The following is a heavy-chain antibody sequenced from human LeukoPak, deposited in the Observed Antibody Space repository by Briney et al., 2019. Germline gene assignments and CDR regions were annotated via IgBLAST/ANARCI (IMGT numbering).Heavy chain of an antibody. CDR3: VKNRVVFNWNYAYYFDS. D-gene: IGHD1-7*01. V-gene: IGHV3-30*18. Sequence: GGSLRLSCAASGFTFSSYAMHWVRQAPGKGLEWVTIISYDGNNQYCADSVKGRFTISRDNSKNTLYLQMNSLRAEDTAVYYCVKNRVVFNWNYAYYFDSWGQGTLVTVSS. CDR1: GFTFSSYA. CDR2: ISYDGNNQ. J-gene: IGHJ4*02.